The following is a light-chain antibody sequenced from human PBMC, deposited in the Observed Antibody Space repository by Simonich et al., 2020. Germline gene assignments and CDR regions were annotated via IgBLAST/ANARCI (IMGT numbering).Light chain of an antibody. CDR2: GAS. V-gene: IGKV3-15*01. Sequence: EIVMTQSPATLSVSPGERAPLSCRASQSVSSNFAWYQHKPVQAPRLLIYGASTRATGIPARFSGSGSGTEFTLTISSLQSEDFAVYYGQQYNNWPLYTFGQGTKLEIK. CDR1: QSVSSN. CDR3: QQYNNWPLYT. J-gene: IGKJ2*01.